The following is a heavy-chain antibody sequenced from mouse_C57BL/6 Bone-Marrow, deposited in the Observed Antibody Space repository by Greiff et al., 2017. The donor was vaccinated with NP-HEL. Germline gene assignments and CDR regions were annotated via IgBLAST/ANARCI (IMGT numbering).Heavy chain of an antibody. J-gene: IGHJ2*01. CDR2: LHPRSGNT. Sequence: QVHVKQSGAELARPGASVKLSCKASGYTFTSYGISWVKQRTGQGLEWIGELHPRSGNTYYNQTFKGQATLTADKSSSTAYMELRSLTSEDSAVYFCARKERGDYWGQGTTLTVSS. CDR3: ARKERGDY. CDR1: GYTFTSYG. V-gene: IGHV1-81*01.